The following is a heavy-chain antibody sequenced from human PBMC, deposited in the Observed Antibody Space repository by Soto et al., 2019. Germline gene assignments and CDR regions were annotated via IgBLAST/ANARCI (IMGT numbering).Heavy chain of an antibody. Sequence: ASVKVSCKASGYTFTSYGINWVRQAPGQGLEWMGWITAYSGNTKYAQKFQGRVTMTTDTSTSTAYMELRSLRSDDTAVYYCARAFGSGSYYELAYWGQGTLVTVSS. D-gene: IGHD3-10*01. V-gene: IGHV1-18*01. CDR1: GYTFTSYG. CDR3: ARAFGSGSYYELAY. CDR2: ITAYSGNT. J-gene: IGHJ4*02.